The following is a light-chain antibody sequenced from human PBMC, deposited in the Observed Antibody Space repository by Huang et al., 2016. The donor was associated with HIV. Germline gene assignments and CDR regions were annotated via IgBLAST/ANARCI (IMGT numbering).Light chain of an antibody. CDR1: QPLLHSNGYNY. CDR3: MQALQTPRT. CDR2: LGS. Sequence: DIVMTQSPLSLPVTPGEPASISCRSSQPLLHSNGYNYLDWYLQKPGQSPQLLIYLGSNRASGVPDRFSGSGSVTDFTLKISTVEAEDVGIYYCMQALQTPRTFGQGTRLEI. V-gene: IGKV2-28*01. J-gene: IGKJ5*01.